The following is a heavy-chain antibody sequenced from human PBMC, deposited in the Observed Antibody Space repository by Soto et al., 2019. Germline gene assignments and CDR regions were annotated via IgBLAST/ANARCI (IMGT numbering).Heavy chain of an antibody. CDR2: ISAYNGNT. D-gene: IGHD4-17*01. J-gene: IGHJ4*02. CDR1: GYTFTSYG. V-gene: IGHV1-18*01. Sequence: QVQLVQSGAEVKKPGASVKVSCKASGYTFTSYGISWVRQAPGQGLEWMGWISAYNGNTNYAQKLQDRVTMTTDTSTSTAYMELRSLRSDDTAVYYCARVRLPTTVTTYHFDYWGQGTLVTVSS. CDR3: ARVRLPTTVTTYHFDY.